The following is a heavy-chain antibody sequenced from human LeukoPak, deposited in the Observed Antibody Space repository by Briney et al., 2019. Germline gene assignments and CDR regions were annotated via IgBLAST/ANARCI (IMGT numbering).Heavy chain of an antibody. Sequence: GGSLRLSCGASGFILSSFWMTWVRQAPGKGLEWVANINEDGGLKYYEDSVKGRFTISRDNAKNSLYLQMNSLRAEDTAVYYCAREAYYGSGSNYGGFALWGQGTMVTVSS. J-gene: IGHJ3*01. V-gene: IGHV3-7*01. D-gene: IGHD3-10*01. CDR2: INEDGGLK. CDR1: GFILSSFW. CDR3: AREAYYGSGSNYGGFAL.